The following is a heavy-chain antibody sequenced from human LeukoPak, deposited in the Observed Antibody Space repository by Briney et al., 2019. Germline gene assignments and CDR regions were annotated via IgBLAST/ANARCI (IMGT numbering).Heavy chain of an antibody. CDR1: GFTFSSYS. J-gene: IGHJ5*02. D-gene: IGHD3-3*01. Sequence: GGSLRLSCAASGFTFSSYSMNWVRQAPGKGLEWVSSISSSSSYIYYADSVKGRFTISRDNAKNSLCLQMNSLRAEDTAVYYCARVYSTIFGVVRNWFDPWGQGTLVTVSS. CDR3: ARVYSTIFGVVRNWFDP. V-gene: IGHV3-21*01. CDR2: ISSSSSYI.